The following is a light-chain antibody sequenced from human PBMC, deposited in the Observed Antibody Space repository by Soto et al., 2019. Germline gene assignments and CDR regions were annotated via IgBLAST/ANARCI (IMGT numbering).Light chain of an antibody. Sequence: QSAPTQPASVSGSPVQSITLSCTGTTSDVGGFDYVSWYQQHPGKAPKLMIFDVSNRPSGVSDRFSGSKSGNTASLTISGLQAEDEADYCCSSYTTTGTQVFGTGTKLTVL. J-gene: IGLJ1*01. CDR2: DVS. CDR3: SSYTTTGTQV. CDR1: TSDVGGFDY. V-gene: IGLV2-14*03.